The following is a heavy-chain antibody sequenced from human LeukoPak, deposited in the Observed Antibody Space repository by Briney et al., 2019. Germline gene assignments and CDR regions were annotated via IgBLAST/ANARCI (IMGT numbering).Heavy chain of an antibody. V-gene: IGHV4-34*01. Sequence: SETLSLTCAVYGGSFSGYYWSWIRQPPGKGLEWTGEINHSGSTNYNPSLKSRVTISVDTSKNQFSLKLSSVTAADTAVYYCAREGSGYSNYDGNYFDYWGQGTLVTVSS. J-gene: IGHJ4*02. D-gene: IGHD4-11*01. CDR3: AREGSGYSNYDGNYFDY. CDR1: GGSFSGYY. CDR2: INHSGST.